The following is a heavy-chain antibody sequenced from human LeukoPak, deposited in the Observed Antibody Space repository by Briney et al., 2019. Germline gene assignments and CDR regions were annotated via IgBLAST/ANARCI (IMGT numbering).Heavy chain of an antibody. Sequence: ASVKVSCKASGYTFTSYYMHWVRQAPGQGLEWMGIINPSGGSTSYAQKFQGRVTMTRDTSTSTVYMELSSLRSEDTAVYYCARGCGGDCYSVVFDYWGQGTLVIVSS. CDR3: ARGCGGDCYSVVFDY. D-gene: IGHD2-21*02. J-gene: IGHJ4*02. V-gene: IGHV1-46*01. CDR2: INPSGGST. CDR1: GYTFTSYY.